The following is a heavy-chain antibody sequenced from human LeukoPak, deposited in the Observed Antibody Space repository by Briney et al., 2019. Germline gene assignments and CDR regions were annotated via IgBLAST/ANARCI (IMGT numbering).Heavy chain of an antibody. Sequence: SETLSLTCAVSGGSISSSNWWSWVRQPPGKGLEWIGEIYHSGSTNYNPSLKSRVIISVDKSKNQFSLKLSSVAAADTAVYYCARTTRGYYYYYMDVWGKGTTVTVSS. V-gene: IGHV4-4*02. CDR1: GGSISSSNW. CDR3: ARTTRGYYYYYMDV. D-gene: IGHD1-1*01. J-gene: IGHJ6*03. CDR2: IYHSGST.